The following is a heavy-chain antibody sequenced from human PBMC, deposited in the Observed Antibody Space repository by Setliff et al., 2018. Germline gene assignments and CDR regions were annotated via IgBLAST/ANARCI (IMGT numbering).Heavy chain of an antibody. CDR2: IYYSGST. V-gene: IGHV4-39*01. CDR3: ARHKSNGSGSYPSLYMDV. Sequence: PSETLSLTCRVSGGSISSGNYYWGLIRQPPGKGLEWVATIYYSGSTYSNPSLKSRLIISVDAPGNQFSVKLSSVTAADTAVYYCARHKSNGSGSYPSLYMDVWGKGIMVTVS. D-gene: IGHD3-10*01. CDR1: GGSISSGNYY. J-gene: IGHJ6*03.